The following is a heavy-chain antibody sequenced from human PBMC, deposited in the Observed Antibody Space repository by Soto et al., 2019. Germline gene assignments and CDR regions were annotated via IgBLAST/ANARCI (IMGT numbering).Heavy chain of an antibody. CDR1: GFTVSSYA. Sequence: GGSLRLSCAASGFTVSSYAMSWVRQAPGKGLEWVSAISGSGGSTYYADSVKGRFTISRDNSKNTLYLQMNSLRAEDTAVYYCAKDRGYCSGGSCYVPDAFDIWGQGTMVTVSS. CDR3: AKDRGYCSGGSCYVPDAFDI. V-gene: IGHV3-23*01. J-gene: IGHJ3*02. CDR2: ISGSGGST. D-gene: IGHD2-15*01.